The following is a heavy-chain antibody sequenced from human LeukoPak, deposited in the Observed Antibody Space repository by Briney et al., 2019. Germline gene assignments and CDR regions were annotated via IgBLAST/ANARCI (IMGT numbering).Heavy chain of an antibody. Sequence: SETLSLTCTVSGGSISSYYWSWIRQPPGKGLEWVGYIYYSGSTNYNPSLKSRVTISVDTSKNQFSLKLSSVTAAGTAVYYCARDYGDIPPDWYYDLWGRGTLVTVSS. J-gene: IGHJ2*01. CDR3: ARDYGDIPPDWYYDL. CDR1: GGSISSYY. D-gene: IGHD4-17*01. V-gene: IGHV4-59*01. CDR2: IYYSGST.